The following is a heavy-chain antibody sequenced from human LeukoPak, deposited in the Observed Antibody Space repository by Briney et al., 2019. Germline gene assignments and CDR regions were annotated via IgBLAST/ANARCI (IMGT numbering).Heavy chain of an antibody. Sequence: GGSLRLSCAASGFTFGSYAMSWVRQAPGKGLEWVSAIGGSGDRVFYIESVRGRFTISRDNSKNILYLQMSSLRAEDTALYYCAKMISLRYFDWPRPGDWGQGTLVTVSA. V-gene: IGHV3-23*01. D-gene: IGHD3-9*01. CDR1: GFTFGSYA. CDR3: AKMISLRYFDWPRPGD. J-gene: IGHJ4*02. CDR2: IGGSGDRV.